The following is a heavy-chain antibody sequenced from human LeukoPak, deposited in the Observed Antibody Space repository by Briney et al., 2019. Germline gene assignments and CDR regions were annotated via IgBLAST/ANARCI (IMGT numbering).Heavy chain of an antibody. CDR3: ARRGAYYDSSGYYD. Sequence: PGGSLRLSCAASGFTFNSYAMHWVRQAPGKELEWVALISYDGSNKYYADSVKGRFTISRDNSKNTLYLQMNSLRAEDTAVYYCARRGAYYDSSGYYDWGQRTLVTVSS. CDR2: ISYDGSNK. J-gene: IGHJ4*02. CDR1: GFTFNSYA. D-gene: IGHD3-22*01. V-gene: IGHV3-30-3*01.